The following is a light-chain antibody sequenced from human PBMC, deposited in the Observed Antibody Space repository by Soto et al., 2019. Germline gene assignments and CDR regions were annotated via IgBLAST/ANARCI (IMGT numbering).Light chain of an antibody. CDR2: EVS. J-gene: IGLJ2*01. CDR1: SSDLGGYNY. V-gene: IGLV2-8*01. Sequence: QSALTQPPSASGSPGQSVTISCTGTSSDLGGYNYVSWYQQHPGKAPKLMIYEVSKRPSGVPDRFSGSQSGNTASLTVSGLQAEDEADYYCSSYAGSNNLLFGGGTKVTVL. CDR3: SSYAGSNNLL.